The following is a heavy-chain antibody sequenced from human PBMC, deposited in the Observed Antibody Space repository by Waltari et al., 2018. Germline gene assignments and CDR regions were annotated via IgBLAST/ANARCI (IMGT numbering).Heavy chain of an antibody. J-gene: IGHJ4*02. D-gene: IGHD2-21*02. CDR3: ARDRGVVVVTDMADY. V-gene: IGHV3-23*01. CDR2: ISGSGGST. Sequence: EVQLLESGGGLVQPGGSLRLSCAASGFTFSSYAMSWVRQAPGKGLEWVSAISGSGGSTYYADSVKGRFTISRDNAKNSLYLQMNSLRAEDTAVYYCARDRGVVVVTDMADYWGQGTLVTVSS. CDR1: GFTFSSYA.